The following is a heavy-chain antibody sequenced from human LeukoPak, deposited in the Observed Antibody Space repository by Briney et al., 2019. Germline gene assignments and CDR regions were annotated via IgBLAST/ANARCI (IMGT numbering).Heavy chain of an antibody. Sequence: GGSLRLSCAASGFTFSSYWMSWVPQAPGKGLEWVANIKQDGSEKYYMDSVKGRFTISRDNAKNSLYLQMNSLRAEDTAVYYCARVELRWFGELLSTRPDAFDIWGQGTMVTVSS. J-gene: IGHJ3*02. CDR1: GFTFSSYW. V-gene: IGHV3-7*01. CDR2: IKQDGSEK. CDR3: ARVELRWFGELLSTRPDAFDI. D-gene: IGHD3-10*01.